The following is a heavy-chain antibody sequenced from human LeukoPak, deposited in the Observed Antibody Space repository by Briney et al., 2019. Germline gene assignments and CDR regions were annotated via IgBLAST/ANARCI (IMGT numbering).Heavy chain of an antibody. CDR3: ARDPRTVRI. CDR1: GFIFRNYW. CDR2: INQDGREK. Sequence: PGGSLRLSCAASGFIFRNYWMSWVRQAPGKGLEWVAIINQDGREKHYVDSVKGRFTISRDNAKNLLYLQMDSLRVEDTAIYYCARDPRTVRIWGQGTLVTVSS. D-gene: IGHD1-1*01. V-gene: IGHV3-7*01. J-gene: IGHJ4*02.